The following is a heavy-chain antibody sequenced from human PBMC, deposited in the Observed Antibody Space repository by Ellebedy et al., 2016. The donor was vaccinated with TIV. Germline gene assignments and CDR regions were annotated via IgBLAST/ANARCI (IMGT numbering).Heavy chain of an antibody. Sequence: GESLKISXAASGFTFSSYAMSWVRQAPGKGLEWVSAIRGSGVSTYYADSVKGRFTISRDNSKNTLSLQMNSLRADDTAIYYCAKPMGPGGRFDAFDIWGQGTLVTVSS. D-gene: IGHD3-16*01. CDR2: IRGSGVST. V-gene: IGHV3-23*01. CDR1: GFTFSSYA. J-gene: IGHJ3*02. CDR3: AKPMGPGGRFDAFDI.